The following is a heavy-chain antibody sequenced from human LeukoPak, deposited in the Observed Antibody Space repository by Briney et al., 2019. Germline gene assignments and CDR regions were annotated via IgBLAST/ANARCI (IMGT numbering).Heavy chain of an antibody. D-gene: IGHD3-10*01. CDR1: GASISSSSYY. Sequence: PSETLSLTCTVSGASISSSSYYWGWIRQPPGKGLEWIGSMYYSGSTYYNPSLKSRVTISVDTSKNQFSLKLSSVTAADTAVYYCASSYITFLRGVIPHDAFDIWGQGTLVTVSS. V-gene: IGHV4-39*01. J-gene: IGHJ3*02. CDR2: MYYSGST. CDR3: ASSYITFLRGVIPHDAFDI.